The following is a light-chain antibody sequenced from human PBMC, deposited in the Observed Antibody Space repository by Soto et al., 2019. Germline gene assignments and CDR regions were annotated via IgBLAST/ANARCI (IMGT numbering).Light chain of an antibody. CDR2: AAS. CDR3: QQSYSILFT. Sequence: DIQMTQSPSSLSASIGDRVTITCRASQSVSFYLNWYQQKPGKAPKLLIYAASSLQSGVPSRFSGSGSGTDFTLTISSLQPEDFATYFCQQSYSILFTFGPGTKVDIK. CDR1: QSVSFY. V-gene: IGKV1-39*01. J-gene: IGKJ3*01.